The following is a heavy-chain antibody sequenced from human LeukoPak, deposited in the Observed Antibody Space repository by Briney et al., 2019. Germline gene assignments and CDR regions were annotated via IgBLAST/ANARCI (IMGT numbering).Heavy chain of an antibody. V-gene: IGHV3-23*01. CDR3: ARRGTSSSWAHFDY. J-gene: IGHJ4*02. CDR1: GFTFSNYA. D-gene: IGHD6-13*01. Sequence: GGSLRLSCAASGFTFSNYAMSWVRQAPGKGLDWVSDISGSGGTTYYGDSVKRRFTISRDNSKNSLYLQMNSLRAEDTAVYYCARRGTSSSWAHFDYWGQGTLVTVSS. CDR2: ISGSGGTT.